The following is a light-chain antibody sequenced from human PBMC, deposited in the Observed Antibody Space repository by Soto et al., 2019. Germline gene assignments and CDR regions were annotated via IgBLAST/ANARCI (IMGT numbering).Light chain of an antibody. CDR2: AAS. J-gene: IGKJ4*01. CDR1: QGISSW. Sequence: DIQMTQSPSSVSASVGDRVTITCRASQGISSWLAWYQHKPGKAPKLLIYAASSLQSGVPSRFIGSGSGKDCALTISSLQPEDFATYYCQQANSFPPLTFGGGTKVEIK. V-gene: IGKV1-12*01. CDR3: QQANSFPPLT.